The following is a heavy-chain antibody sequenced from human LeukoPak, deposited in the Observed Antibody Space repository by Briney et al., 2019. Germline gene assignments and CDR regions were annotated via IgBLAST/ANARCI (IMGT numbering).Heavy chain of an antibody. Sequence: PGGSLRLSCAASGFTFSSYAMSWVRQAPGKGLEGVSAISGSGGSTYYADSVKGRFTISRDNPKNTLYLQMNSVRAEDTAVYYCEELRTIFGVVIDYWGQGTLVTVSS. J-gene: IGHJ4*02. CDR1: GFTFSSYA. D-gene: IGHD3-3*01. CDR2: ISGSGGST. CDR3: EELRTIFGVVIDY. V-gene: IGHV3-23*01.